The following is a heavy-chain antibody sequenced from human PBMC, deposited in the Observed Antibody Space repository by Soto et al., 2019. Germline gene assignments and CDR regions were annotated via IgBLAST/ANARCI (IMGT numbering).Heavy chain of an antibody. CDR1: GGSISSGGYY. CDR3: ARTSYDSRGTATDP. J-gene: IGHJ5*02. V-gene: IGHV4-31*03. Sequence: QVQLQESGPGLVKPSQTLSLTCTVSGGSISSGGYYWSWIRQHPGKGLEWIGYIYYSGSTYYNPSPKSRVIISVDTSKNQVSLKLSAVTAADTAVYYCARTSYDSRGTATDPWGQGTLVTVSS. D-gene: IGHD3-22*01. CDR2: IYYSGST.